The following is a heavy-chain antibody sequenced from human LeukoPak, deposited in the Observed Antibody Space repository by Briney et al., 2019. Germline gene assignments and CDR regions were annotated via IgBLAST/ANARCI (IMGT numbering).Heavy chain of an antibody. D-gene: IGHD2-2*01. Sequence: SETLSLTCTVSGGSISSYYWSWIRQPPGKGLEWIGYTYYSGSTNYNPSLKSRVTISVDTSKNQFSLKLSSVTAADTAVYYCARGLVGVNYWGQGTLVTVSS. CDR1: GGSISSYY. V-gene: IGHV4-59*01. CDR2: TYYSGST. J-gene: IGHJ4*02. CDR3: ARGLVGVNY.